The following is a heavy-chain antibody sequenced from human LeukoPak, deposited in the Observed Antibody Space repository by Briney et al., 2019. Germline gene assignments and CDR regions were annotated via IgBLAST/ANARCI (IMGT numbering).Heavy chain of an antibody. D-gene: IGHD5-12*01. CDR3: AREYSGYDGADH. CDR2: ISSSSSYI. V-gene: IGHV3-21*01. CDR1: GFTFSIYS. Sequence: GGSLRLSCAASGFTFSIYSMNWVRQAPGKGLEWVSSISSSSSYIYYADSVKGRFTISRDNAKNSLYLQMNSLRAEDTAVYYCAREYSGYDGADHWGQGTLVTVSS. J-gene: IGHJ5*02.